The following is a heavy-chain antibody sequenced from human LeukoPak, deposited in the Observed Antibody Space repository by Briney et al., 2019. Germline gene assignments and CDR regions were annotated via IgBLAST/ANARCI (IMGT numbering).Heavy chain of an antibody. CDR1: GFTFSTYW. V-gene: IGHV3-7*03. CDR3: ARACTGGICYGAFDI. CDR2: IKQDGSEK. Sequence: GGSLRLSCAASGFTFSTYWMSWVRQAPGKGLEWVANIKQDGSEKYYVDSVKGRFTISRDNAKNSLSLQVNSLRAEDTALYYCARACTGGICYGAFDIWGQGTMVTVSS. D-gene: IGHD2-15*01. J-gene: IGHJ3*02.